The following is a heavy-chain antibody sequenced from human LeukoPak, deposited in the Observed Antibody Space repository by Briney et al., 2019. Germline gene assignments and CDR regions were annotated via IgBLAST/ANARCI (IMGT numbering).Heavy chain of an antibody. Sequence: SQTLSLTCVISGDSVSSNSVTWTWIRQSPSRGLEWLGRTYYRSKWYNDYAVSVRSRITINPDTSKNQFSLQLNSVTPEDTAVYYCARGQITRTRWFDPWGQGTLVTVSS. J-gene: IGHJ5*02. CDR1: GDSVSSNSVT. CDR2: TYYRSKWYN. CDR3: ARGQITRTRWFDP. D-gene: IGHD3-10*01. V-gene: IGHV6-1*01.